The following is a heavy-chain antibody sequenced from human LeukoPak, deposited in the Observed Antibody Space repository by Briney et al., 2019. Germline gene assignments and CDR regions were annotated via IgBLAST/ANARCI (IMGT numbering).Heavy chain of an antibody. CDR2: IRSDGST. V-gene: IGHV3-74*01. CDR3: ARAKMGRFDY. Sequence: GGSLRLSCAASGFTFSSYWMHWVRQAPGKGLVWVSRIRSDGSTTYADSVKGRFTISRDNAKNTLYLHMNSLRLEDTAVYYCARAKMGRFDYWGQGTVVTVSS. D-gene: IGHD3-10*01. J-gene: IGHJ4*02. CDR1: GFTFSSYW.